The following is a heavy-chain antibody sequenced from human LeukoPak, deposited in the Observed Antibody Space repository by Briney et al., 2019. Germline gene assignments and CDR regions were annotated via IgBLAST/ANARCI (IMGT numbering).Heavy chain of an antibody. V-gene: IGHV4-34*01. CDR3: ARGSPTWQGDAFDI. CDR1: GGSFSGYY. J-gene: IGHJ3*02. Sequence: PSETLSLTCAVYGGSFSGYYWSWIRQPPGKGLEWIGEINHSGSTNYNPSLKSRVTISVDTSKNQFSLKLSSVTAADTAVYYCARGSPTWQGDAFDIWGQGTMVTVSS. CDR2: INHSGST.